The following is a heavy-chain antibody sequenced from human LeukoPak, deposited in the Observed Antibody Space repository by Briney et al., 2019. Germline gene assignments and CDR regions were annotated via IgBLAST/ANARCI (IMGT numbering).Heavy chain of an antibody. D-gene: IGHD4-17*01. CDR3: AASYGDYYPLDY. J-gene: IGHJ4*02. V-gene: IGHV3-23*01. Sequence: GGSLRLSCAASGFTFSSYAMSWVRQAPGKGLEWVSAISGSGGSTYYADFVKGRFTISRDNSKNTLYLQMNSLRAEDTAVYYCAASYGDYYPLDYWGQGTLVTVSS. CDR2: ISGSGGST. CDR1: GFTFSSYA.